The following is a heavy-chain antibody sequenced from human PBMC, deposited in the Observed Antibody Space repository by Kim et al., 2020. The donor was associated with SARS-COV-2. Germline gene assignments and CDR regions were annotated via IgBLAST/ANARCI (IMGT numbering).Heavy chain of an antibody. V-gene: IGHV3-11*01. J-gene: IGHJ6*02. Sequence: GGSLRLSCAASGFTFSDYYMSWIRQAPGKGLEWVSYISSSGSTIYYADSVKGRFTISRDNAKNSLYLQMNSLRAEDTAVYYCARDPADDWLLAGGYYYGMDVWGQGTTVTVSS. D-gene: IGHD3-9*01. CDR2: ISSSGSTI. CDR1: GFTFSDYY. CDR3: ARDPADDWLLAGGYYYGMDV.